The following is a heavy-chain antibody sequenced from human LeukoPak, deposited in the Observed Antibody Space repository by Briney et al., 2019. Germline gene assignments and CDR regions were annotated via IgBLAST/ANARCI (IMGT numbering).Heavy chain of an antibody. D-gene: IGHD6-13*01. V-gene: IGHV3-66*02. CDR3: ASRQSGSSWFHGDFDY. CDR1: GFTVGSNY. Sequence: PGGSLRLSCAASGFTVGSNYMSWVRQAPGKGLEWVSVIYSGGRTHYADSVKGRFTISRDNSKNTLYLQMNSLRAEDTAVYYCASRQSGSSWFHGDFDYWGQGTLVTVSS. J-gene: IGHJ4*02. CDR2: IYSGGRT.